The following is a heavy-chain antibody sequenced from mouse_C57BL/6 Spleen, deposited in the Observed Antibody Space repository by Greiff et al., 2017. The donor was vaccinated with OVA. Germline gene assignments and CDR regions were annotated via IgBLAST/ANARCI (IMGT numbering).Heavy chain of an antibody. CDR2: IYPGDGDT. CDR3: ARSRGYYYGVDY. Sequence: VQLQESGAELVKPGASVKISCKASGYAFSSYWMNWVKQRPGKGLEWIGQIYPGDGDTNYNGKFKGKATLTADKSSSTAYMQLSSLTSEDSAVYFCARSRGYYYGVDYWGQGTSVTVSS. V-gene: IGHV1-80*01. J-gene: IGHJ4*01. CDR1: GYAFSSYW. D-gene: IGHD1-1*01.